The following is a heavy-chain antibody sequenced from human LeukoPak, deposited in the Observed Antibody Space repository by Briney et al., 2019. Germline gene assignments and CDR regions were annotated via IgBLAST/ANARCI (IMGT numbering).Heavy chain of an antibody. D-gene: IGHD6-19*01. CDR2: VNPSGGST. CDR3: ARARSGYSSGWYQFTY. V-gene: IGHV1-46*01. Sequence: ASVKVSCKASGYTFTSYYMHWVRQAPGQGLEWMGIVNPSGGSTSYAQKFQGRVTMTRDTSTSTVYMELSSLRSEDTAVYYCARARSGYSSGWYQFTYWGQGTLVTVFS. CDR1: GYTFTSYY. J-gene: IGHJ4*02.